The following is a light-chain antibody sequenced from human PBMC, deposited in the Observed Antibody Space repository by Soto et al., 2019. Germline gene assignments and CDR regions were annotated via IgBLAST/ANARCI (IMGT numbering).Light chain of an antibody. CDR2: DAS. CDR3: QQRSNWPLT. CDR1: QSVSSSY. Sequence: EIVLTQSTNTQSLSPGETATLSCRASQSVSSSYLAWYQQKPGQAPRLLIYDASNRATGIPARFSGSGSGTDFTLTISSLEPEDFAVYYCQQRSNWPLTFGGGTKVDIK. V-gene: IGKV3D-20*02. J-gene: IGKJ4*01.